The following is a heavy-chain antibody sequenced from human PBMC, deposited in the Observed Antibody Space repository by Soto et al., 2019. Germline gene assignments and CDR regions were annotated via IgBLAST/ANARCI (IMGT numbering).Heavy chain of an antibody. CDR3: ARPAGEMATISNFDY. CDR2: IYYSGST. J-gene: IGHJ4*02. CDR1: GGSISSSSYY. V-gene: IGHV4-39*01. D-gene: IGHD5-12*01. Sequence: QLQLQESGPGLVKPSETLSLTCTVSGGSISSSSYYWGWIRQPPGKGLEWIGSIYYSGSTYYNPSLRAQVTRSVATCRTQFALKLSALTAADTAVYYCARPAGEMATISNFDYWGQGTLVTVSS.